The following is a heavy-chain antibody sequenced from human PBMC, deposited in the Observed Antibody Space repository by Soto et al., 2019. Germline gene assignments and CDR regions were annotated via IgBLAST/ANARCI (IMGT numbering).Heavy chain of an antibody. CDR3: ARVNNYYDSSGYYYYYYGMDV. D-gene: IGHD3-22*01. CDR1: GFSLSNARMG. Sequence: SGPTLVNPTETLTLTCTVSGFSLSNARMGVSWIRQPPGKALEWLAHIFSNDEKSYSTSLKSRLTISKDTSKSQVVLTMTNMDPVDTATYYCARVNNYYDSSGYYYYYYGMDVWGQGTTVTVSS. J-gene: IGHJ6*02. CDR2: IFSNDEK. V-gene: IGHV2-26*01.